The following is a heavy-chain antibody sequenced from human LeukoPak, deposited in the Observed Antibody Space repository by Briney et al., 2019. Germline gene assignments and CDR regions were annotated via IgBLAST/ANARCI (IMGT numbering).Heavy chain of an antibody. CDR1: GGTFSSYA. Sequence: SVKVSCKASGGTFSSYAISWVRQAPGQGLEWMGGIIPIFGTANYAQKFQGRVTITTDESTSTAYMELSSLRSEDTAVYYCASQLIQTTVVTPTHYYYYMDVWGKGTTVTVSS. J-gene: IGHJ6*03. CDR2: IIPIFGTA. CDR3: ASQLIQTTVVTPTHYYYYMDV. D-gene: IGHD4-23*01. V-gene: IGHV1-69*05.